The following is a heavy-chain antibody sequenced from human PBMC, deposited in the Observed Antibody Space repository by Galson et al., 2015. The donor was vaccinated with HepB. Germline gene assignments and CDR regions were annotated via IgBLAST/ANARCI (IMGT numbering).Heavy chain of an antibody. V-gene: IGHV3-74*01. Sequence: SLRLSCAASGFTFSSYWMHWVRQAPGKGLVWVSRINSDGSSTSYADSVKGRFTISRDNAKNTLYLQMNSLRAEDTAVYYCARDLPTVAGTGVGLFNYWGQGTLVTVSS. D-gene: IGHD6-19*01. CDR1: GFTFSSYW. J-gene: IGHJ4*02. CDR3: ARDLPTVAGTGVGLFNY. CDR2: INSDGSST.